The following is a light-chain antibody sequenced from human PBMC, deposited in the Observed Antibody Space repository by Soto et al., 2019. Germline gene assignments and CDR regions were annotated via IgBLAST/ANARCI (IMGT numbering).Light chain of an antibody. CDR1: SSDIGAYNY. CDR3: FSHRSGDSHV. V-gene: IGLV2-14*01. Sequence: QSVLTQPASVSGSPGQSITISCTGTSSDIGAYNYVSWYQQYPGKAPKLMIYGVTNRPSGVSNRFSDSKTGNTASLTISGLQDEDEADYYCFSHRSGDSHVFGTGTKLTVL. J-gene: IGLJ1*01. CDR2: GVT.